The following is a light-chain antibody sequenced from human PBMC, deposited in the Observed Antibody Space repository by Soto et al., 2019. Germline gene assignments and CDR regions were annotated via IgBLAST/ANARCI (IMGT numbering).Light chain of an antibody. CDR1: QSVSSTY. J-gene: IGKJ1*01. Sequence: EIVMTQSPATLSVSPGERATLSCRASQSVSSTYIAWYQQKRGQAPRLLIYDTSTRATGIPDRFSGSGSGTDFTLTISRLEPEDFAVYHCQQYGASPWTFGQGTKVDIK. V-gene: IGKV3-20*01. CDR3: QQYGASPWT. CDR2: DTS.